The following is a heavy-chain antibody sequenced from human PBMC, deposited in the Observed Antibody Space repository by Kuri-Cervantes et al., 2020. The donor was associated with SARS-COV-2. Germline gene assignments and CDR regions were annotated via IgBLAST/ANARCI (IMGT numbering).Heavy chain of an antibody. D-gene: IGHD5-24*01. V-gene: IGHV4-34*01. J-gene: IGHJ4*02. CDR3: ASETTPTQGRWLQSYYFDY. Sequence: PGKRLACIGKINHSGTTNCNPSLKSRVILPVDTSKLRFSLNLSSVTVADTAVYYCASETTPTQGRWLQSYYFDYWGQGTLVTVSS. CDR2: INHSGTT.